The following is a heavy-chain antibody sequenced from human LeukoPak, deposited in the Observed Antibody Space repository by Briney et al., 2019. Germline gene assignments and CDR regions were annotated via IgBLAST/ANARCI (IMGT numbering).Heavy chain of an antibody. D-gene: IGHD4-17*01. CDR2: IHTSGDT. Sequence: PGGSLRLSCAASGLTGSHNYVSWVRQAPGKGLEWVSAIHTSGDTCYADSVEGRFTISRDTSKNTLYLQINSLRVEDTAVYYCIVFGDSNHWGQGTLVTASS. V-gene: IGHV3-53*01. CDR3: IVFGDSNH. J-gene: IGHJ5*02. CDR1: GLTGSHNY.